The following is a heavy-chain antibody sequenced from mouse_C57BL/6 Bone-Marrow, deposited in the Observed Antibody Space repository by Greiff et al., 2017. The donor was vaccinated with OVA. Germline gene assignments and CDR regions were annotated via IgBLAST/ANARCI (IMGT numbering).Heavy chain of an antibody. J-gene: IGHJ2*01. CDR2: IDPSDSYT. CDR1: GYTFTSYW. D-gene: IGHD1-1*01. Sequence: QVQLQQPGAELVKPGASVKLSCKASGYTFTSYWMQWVKQRPGQGLEWIGEIDPSDSYTNYNQKFKGKATLTVDTSSSTAYMQLSSLTSEDSAVYYCARGYWAYWGQGTTLTVSS. V-gene: IGHV1-50*01. CDR3: ARGYWAY.